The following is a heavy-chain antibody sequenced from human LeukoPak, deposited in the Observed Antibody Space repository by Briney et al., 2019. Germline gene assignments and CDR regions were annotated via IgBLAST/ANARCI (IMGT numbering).Heavy chain of an antibody. Sequence: SETLSLTCTVSGGSISSYYWSWTRQPPGKGLEWIGYIYYSGSTNYNPSLKSRVTMSVDTSKNQFSLKLSSVTAADTAVYYCARVQIYGDDVFDIWGQGTMVTVSS. J-gene: IGHJ3*02. CDR2: IYYSGST. CDR1: GGSISSYY. CDR3: ARVQIYGDDVFDI. D-gene: IGHD4-17*01. V-gene: IGHV4-59*01.